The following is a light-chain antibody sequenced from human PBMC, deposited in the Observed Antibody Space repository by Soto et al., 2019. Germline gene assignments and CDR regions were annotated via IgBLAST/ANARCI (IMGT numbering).Light chain of an antibody. V-gene: IGKV1-39*01. CDR3: QKSYSSPRT. CDR1: QNINNY. Sequence: DIQMTQSPSSLSASVGDRVTITCRASQNINNYLNWYQQKPGKAPKLMIYAASTLQRGVPSRFSGSGSGTDFTLTISSLQPEDFATYYCQKSYSSPRTFGQGTKVEIK. J-gene: IGKJ1*01. CDR2: AAS.